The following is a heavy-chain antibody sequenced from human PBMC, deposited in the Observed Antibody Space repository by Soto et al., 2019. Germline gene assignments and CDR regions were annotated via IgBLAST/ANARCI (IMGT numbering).Heavy chain of an antibody. CDR3: ARLEGLATISYYFDF. CDR1: GGSISGYD. V-gene: IGHV4-59*08. CDR2: IYYRGST. D-gene: IGHD5-12*01. J-gene: IGHJ4*02. Sequence: SETLSVTCTVSGGSISGYDWSWIRQPPGKGLEWIGCIYYRGSTYYNPSLQTRVTISLDKSKSQFSLKLNSVTAADSAVYFCARLEGLATISYYFDFWGPGALVTVSS.